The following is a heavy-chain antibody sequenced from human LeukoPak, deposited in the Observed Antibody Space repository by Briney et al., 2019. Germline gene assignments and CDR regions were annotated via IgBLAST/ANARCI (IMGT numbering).Heavy chain of an antibody. V-gene: IGHV3-13*04. J-gene: IGHJ4*02. CDR2: IATVGDT. CDR1: GFTFSSYD. CDR3: AREGQGSGIHPLDY. D-gene: IGHD3-10*01. Sequence: GGSLRLSCAASGFTFSSYDMHWVRQATGKGLEWVSAIATVGDTYYPGSVKGRFTISRDNAKNSLCLQMNSLRAGDTAVYYCAREGQGSGIHPLDYWGQGTLVTVSS.